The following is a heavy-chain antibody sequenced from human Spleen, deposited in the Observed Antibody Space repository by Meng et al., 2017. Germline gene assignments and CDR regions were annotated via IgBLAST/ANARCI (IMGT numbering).Heavy chain of an antibody. Sequence: GESLKISCTGSGFSFNDHWMHWVRQSPGKGLEWISRIVSDGGITTYADSVKGRFTVSRDNAKNTLYLQMNSLGADDTAVYYCARDLAWVLFDYWGQGALVTVSS. D-gene: IGHD3-3*01. CDR3: ARDLAWVLFDY. J-gene: IGHJ4*02. CDR2: IVSDGGIT. CDR1: GFSFNDHW. V-gene: IGHV3-74*01.